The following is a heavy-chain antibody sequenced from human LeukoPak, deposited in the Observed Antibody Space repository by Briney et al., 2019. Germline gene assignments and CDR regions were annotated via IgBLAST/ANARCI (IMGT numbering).Heavy chain of an antibody. Sequence: QPGGSLRLSCAASGFTFSSYAMIWVRQAPGKGLEWVSAISGSGGSTYYADSVKGRFTISRDNSKNTLYLQMNSLRAEDTAVYYCAKVSWNDGRVYDYWGQGTLVTVSS. CDR2: ISGSGGST. CDR3: AKVSWNDGRVYDY. V-gene: IGHV3-23*01. J-gene: IGHJ4*02. CDR1: GFTFSSYA. D-gene: IGHD1-1*01.